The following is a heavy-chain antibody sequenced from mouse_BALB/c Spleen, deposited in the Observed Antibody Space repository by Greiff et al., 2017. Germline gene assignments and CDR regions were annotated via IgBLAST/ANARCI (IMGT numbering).Heavy chain of an antibody. CDR1: GFSLTSYD. V-gene: IGHV2-9-2*01. D-gene: IGHD4-1*01. Sequence: VKLMESGPGLVAPSQSLSITCTVSGFSLTSYDISWIRQPPGKGLEWLGVIWTGGGTNYNSAFMSRLSISKDNSKSQVFLKMNSLQTDDTAIYYCVRDGTGPFAYWGQGTLVTVSA. CDR3: VRDGTGPFAY. J-gene: IGHJ3*01. CDR2: IWTGGGT.